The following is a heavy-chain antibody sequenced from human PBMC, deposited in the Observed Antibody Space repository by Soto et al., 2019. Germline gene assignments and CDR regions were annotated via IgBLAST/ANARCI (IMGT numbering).Heavy chain of an antibody. CDR3: ARQGSGSYSYYFDY. J-gene: IGHJ4*02. CDR1: GYSFASYG. D-gene: IGHD1-26*01. CDR2: IYPGDSDT. Sequence: PGALMKISWKGSGYSFASYGIGWVSQMPGKGLEWMGIIYPGDSDTRYSPSFQGQVTISADKSISTAYLQWSSLKASDTTMYYCARQGSGSYSYYFDYWGQGTLVPVST. V-gene: IGHV5-51*01.